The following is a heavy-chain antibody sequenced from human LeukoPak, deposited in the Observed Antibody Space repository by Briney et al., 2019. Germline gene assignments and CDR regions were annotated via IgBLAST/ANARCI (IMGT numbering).Heavy chain of an antibody. J-gene: IGHJ1*01. D-gene: IGHD6-19*01. Sequence: SETLSLTCTVSGGSLRNYYWGWIRQPPGKGLEWIGYIYYSGSTNYNPSLKSRVTISVDTSRNQFYLKLGSVTAADTAVYFCARLLPAVAGTSYFPHWGQGTLVTVSS. CDR3: ARLLPAVAGTSYFPH. CDR2: IYYSGST. V-gene: IGHV4-59*08. CDR1: GGSLRNYY.